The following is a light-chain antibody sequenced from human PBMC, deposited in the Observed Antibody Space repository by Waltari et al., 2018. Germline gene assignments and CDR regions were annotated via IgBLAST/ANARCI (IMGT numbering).Light chain of an antibody. J-gene: IGLJ3*02. CDR1: SSNLGSHY. CDR3: AAWDDSLSGPNWV. Sequence: QSVLTQPPSASGTPGQRVTISCSGRSSNLGSHYVNCYQQLPGTAPKLLIYRKNQRPSGVPDRFSGSKSGNSASLAISGLRSEDEADYYCAAWDDSLSGPNWVFGGGTKLTVL. CDR2: RKN. V-gene: IGLV1-47*01.